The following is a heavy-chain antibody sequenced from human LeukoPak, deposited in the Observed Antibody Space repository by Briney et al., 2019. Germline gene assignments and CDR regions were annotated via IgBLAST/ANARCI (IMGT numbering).Heavy chain of an antibody. CDR2: ISAYNGNT. CDR3: ARYGSGTSYITNYFDY. Sequence: ASVKVSCKASGYTFTNYGINWVRQAPGRGLEWMGWISAYNGNTHYAQKFQGRVTMTTDTSTSTAYMELRSLTSDDTAVYYCARYGSGTSYITNYFDYWGQGTLVTVSS. D-gene: IGHD3-10*01. J-gene: IGHJ4*02. CDR1: GYTFTNYG. V-gene: IGHV1-18*01.